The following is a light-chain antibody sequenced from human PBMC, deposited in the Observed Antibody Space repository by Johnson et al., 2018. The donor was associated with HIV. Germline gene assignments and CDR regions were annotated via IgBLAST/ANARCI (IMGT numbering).Light chain of an antibody. J-gene: IGLJ1*01. Sequence: QPVLTQPPSVSAAPGQRVNISCSGHSSNIENYFVSWYQQLPGAAPRLLIYEHNKRPSGIPDRFSGSKSGTSATLDISGLQTGDEADYYCGTWDSGLSAGVFGTGTKVTVL. CDR2: EHN. CDR1: SSNIENYF. V-gene: IGLV1-51*02. CDR3: GTWDSGLSAGV.